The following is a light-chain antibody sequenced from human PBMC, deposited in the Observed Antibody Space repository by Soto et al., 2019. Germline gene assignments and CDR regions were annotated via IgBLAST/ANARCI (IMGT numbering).Light chain of an antibody. CDR1: QSVSSY. Sequence: ELVLTQSPGTLSLSPGERATLSCRASQSVSSYLAWYQQKPGQAPRLLIYDASNRATGIPARFSGSGSGTDFTLTINSLEPEDFAVYYCQQRSNWPITFGQGTRLEIK. CDR3: QQRSNWPIT. J-gene: IGKJ5*01. CDR2: DAS. V-gene: IGKV3-11*01.